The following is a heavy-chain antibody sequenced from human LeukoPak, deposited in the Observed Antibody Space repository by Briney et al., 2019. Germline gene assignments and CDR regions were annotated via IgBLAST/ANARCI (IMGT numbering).Heavy chain of an antibody. V-gene: IGHV4-59*01. Sequence: PSETLSLTCTVSGGSISSYYWSWIRQPPGKGLEWIGYIYYSGSTNYNLSLKSRVTISVDTSKNQFSLKLSSVTAADTAVYYCARGSGIAAEENWFDPWGQGTLVTVSS. J-gene: IGHJ5*02. CDR1: GGSISSYY. D-gene: IGHD6-13*01. CDR2: IYYSGST. CDR3: ARGSGIAAEENWFDP.